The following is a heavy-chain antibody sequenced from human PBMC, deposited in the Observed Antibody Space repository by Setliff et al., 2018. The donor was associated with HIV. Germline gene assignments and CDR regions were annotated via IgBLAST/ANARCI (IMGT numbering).Heavy chain of an antibody. V-gene: IGHV4-59*01. Sequence: SETLSLTCTVSGGSISRYYWSWIRQPPGKGLEWIGYIYYSGSTNYNPSLKSRVNISVDTSKNQFSLKLSSVTAADTAVYYCARNYYDSSGNYVAEYYFDYWGQGTLVTVSS. J-gene: IGHJ4*02. D-gene: IGHD3-22*01. CDR2: IYYSGST. CDR1: GGSISRYY. CDR3: ARNYYDSSGNYVAEYYFDY.